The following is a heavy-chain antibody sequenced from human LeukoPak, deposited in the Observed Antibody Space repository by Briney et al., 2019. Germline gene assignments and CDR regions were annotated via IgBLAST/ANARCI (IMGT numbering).Heavy chain of an antibody. J-gene: IGHJ4*02. CDR3: ARNDILTAIDY. D-gene: IGHD3-9*01. CDR2: INPNSGGT. V-gene: IGHV1-2*02. Sequence: ASVKVSCKASGYTFTGYYMHWVRQAPGQGLEWMGWINPNSGGTNYAQKFQGRVTMTRDTSIGTAYMELNRLRSDDTAVYYCARNDILTAIDYWGQGTLVTVSS. CDR1: GYTFTGYY.